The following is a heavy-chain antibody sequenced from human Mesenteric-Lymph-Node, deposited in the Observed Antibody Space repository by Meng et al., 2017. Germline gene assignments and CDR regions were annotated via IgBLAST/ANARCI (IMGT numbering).Heavy chain of an antibody. Sequence: QGQLQGSGPGLVKPSETLSLTCSVSGGSISSYYWSWIRQPPGKGLEWIGYIYYSGSTNYNPSLKSRVTISVDTSKNQFSLKLRSVTAADTAMYYCARDQGTTNWFDPWGQGTLVTVSS. V-gene: IGHV4-59*01. J-gene: IGHJ5*02. D-gene: IGHD4-11*01. CDR2: IYYSGST. CDR1: GGSISSYY. CDR3: ARDQGTTNWFDP.